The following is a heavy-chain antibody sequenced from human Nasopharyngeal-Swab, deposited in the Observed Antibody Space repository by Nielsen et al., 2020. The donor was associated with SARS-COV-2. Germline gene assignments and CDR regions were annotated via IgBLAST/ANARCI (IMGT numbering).Heavy chain of an antibody. CDR3: ARDRNTVKGDY. V-gene: IGHV3-48*02. Sequence: GGSLRLSCAASGFTFSSYSMNWVRQAPGKGLEWVSYISSSSTIYYADSVKGRFTISRDNAKNSLYLQMNSLRDEDTAVYYCARDRNTVKGDYWGQGTLVTVSS. J-gene: IGHJ4*02. CDR2: ISSSSTI. D-gene: IGHD4-17*01. CDR1: GFTFSSYS.